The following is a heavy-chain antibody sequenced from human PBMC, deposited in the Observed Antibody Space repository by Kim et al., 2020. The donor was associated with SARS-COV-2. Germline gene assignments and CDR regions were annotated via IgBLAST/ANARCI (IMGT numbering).Heavy chain of an antibody. CDR1: GFSFSTYG. Sequence: GGSLRLSCAGSGFSFSTYGFHWVRQAPGKGLEWVAVIWYDGSKKYYADSVKGRFTISRDNIKNTLYLQMNSLRAEDTAVYYCATLLGYYDYWGQGTLVTVSS. V-gene: IGHV3-33*01. D-gene: IGHD7-27*01. CDR2: IWYDGSKK. CDR3: ATLLGYYDY. J-gene: IGHJ4*02.